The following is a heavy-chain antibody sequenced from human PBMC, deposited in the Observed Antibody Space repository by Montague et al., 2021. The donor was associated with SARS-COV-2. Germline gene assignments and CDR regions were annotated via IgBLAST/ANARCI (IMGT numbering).Heavy chain of an antibody. CDR1: GGTFSAHS. Sequence: SETLSLTCAVYGGTFSAHSWSWVRQSPGKGLEWIGEINHRGSTTYISSLKSRVTMSVDTSKNQFSLKLSSVTAADTAIYYCASGGLAGGNYDIWSFSYTSPLDYWGQGTLVTVSS. V-gene: IGHV4-34*01. CDR2: INHRGST. D-gene: IGHD3-3*01. CDR3: ASGGLAGGNYDIWSFSYTSPLDY. J-gene: IGHJ4*02.